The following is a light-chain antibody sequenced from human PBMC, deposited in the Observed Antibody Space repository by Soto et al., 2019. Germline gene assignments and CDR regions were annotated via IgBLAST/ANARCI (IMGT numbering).Light chain of an antibody. CDR2: DAS. J-gene: IGKJ4*02. Sequence: EIVLTQSPDTLSLSPGERATLSCRASQSVRNNYLAWYQQKPGQAPRFLIYDASSRATGIPGRFSGSGSGTDFTLTISGLEPEYFAVYYCQEYDRSPLTFGGGTKVEIK. CDR1: QSVRNNY. V-gene: IGKV3-20*01. CDR3: QEYDRSPLT.